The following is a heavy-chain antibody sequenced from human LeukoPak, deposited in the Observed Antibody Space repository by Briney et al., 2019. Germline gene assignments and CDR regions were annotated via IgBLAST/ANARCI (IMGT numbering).Heavy chain of an antibody. D-gene: IGHD2-21*02. V-gene: IGHV3-53*01. J-gene: IGHJ4*02. CDR3: ARGNTAYCGGDCYSSPFDY. CDR2: IYSGGST. Sequence: PGGSLRLSCAASVFTVSSNYMSWVRQARGKGLEWVSIIYSGGSTYYADSVRGRFTISRDNSKNTLYLQMNSLRAGDTAVYYCARGNTAYCGGDCYSSPFDYWGQGTLVTVSS. CDR1: VFTVSSNY.